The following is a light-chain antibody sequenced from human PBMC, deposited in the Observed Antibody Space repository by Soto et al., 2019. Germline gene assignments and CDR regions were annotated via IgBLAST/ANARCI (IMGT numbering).Light chain of an antibody. CDR1: SSNIGAGYD. CDR2: RNT. CDR3: HSYDSSLSGVV. Sequence: QLVLTQPPSVSGAPGQGVTISCTGSSSNIGAGYDVHWYRQLPGTAPRLLIYRNTNRPSGVPDRFFGSKSGTSASLAITGLQAEDEADYYCHSYDSSLSGVVFGGGTQLTVL. V-gene: IGLV1-40*01. J-gene: IGLJ2*01.